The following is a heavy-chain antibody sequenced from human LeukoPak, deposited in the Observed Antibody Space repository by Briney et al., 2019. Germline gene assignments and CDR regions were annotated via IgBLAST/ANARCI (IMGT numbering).Heavy chain of an antibody. J-gene: IGHJ6*03. V-gene: IGHV1-2*02. CDR1: GYTFTGYY. D-gene: IGHD3-16*02. CDR2: INPNSGGT. Sequence: GASVKVPCKASGYTFTGYYMHWVRQAPGQGLEWMGWINPNSGGTNYAQKFQGRVTMTRDTSISTAYMELSRLRSDDTAVYYCARGLLQITFGGVIVMGNMRYYYYYYMDVWGKGTTVTVSS. CDR3: ARGLLQITFGGVIVMGNMRYYYYYYMDV.